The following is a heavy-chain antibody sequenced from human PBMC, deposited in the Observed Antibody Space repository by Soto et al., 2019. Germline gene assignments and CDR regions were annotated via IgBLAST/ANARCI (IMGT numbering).Heavy chain of an antibody. J-gene: IGHJ4*02. CDR1: GFTVSSNY. CDR2: IYSGGST. Sequence: LRLSCAASGFTVSSNYMSWVRQAPGKGLEWVSVIYSGGSTYYADSVKGRFTISRDNSKNTLYLQMNSLRAEDTAVYYCARGFYCSSTSCLDYWGQGTLVTVSS. V-gene: IGHV3-53*01. D-gene: IGHD2-2*01. CDR3: ARGFYCSSTSCLDY.